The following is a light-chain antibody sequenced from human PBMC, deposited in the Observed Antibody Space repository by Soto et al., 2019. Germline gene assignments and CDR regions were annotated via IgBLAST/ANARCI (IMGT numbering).Light chain of an antibody. J-gene: IGKJ1*01. CDR2: NAS. Sequence: DIQMTQSPSTLSASVGDRVTITCRASQSISSWLAWYQQKPGKAPKLLISNASNLESGVPSRFSGSGSGTEFTLTISSLQPDDFATYYCQQYNTYSRTFGRGTKVEIK. CDR3: QQYNTYSRT. V-gene: IGKV1-5*03. CDR1: QSISSW.